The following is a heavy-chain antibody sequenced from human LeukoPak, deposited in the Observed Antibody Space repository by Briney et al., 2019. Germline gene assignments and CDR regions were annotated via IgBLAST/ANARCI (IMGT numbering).Heavy chain of an antibody. CDR2: IYPGDSDT. Sequence: PGESLKISCKGSGYSFTSDWIGWVRRMPGKGLEWMGIIYPGDSDTRYSPSFQGQVTISADKSISTAYLQWSSLKASDTAMYYCARRLVEMATVYFDYWGQGTLVTVSS. V-gene: IGHV5-51*01. J-gene: IGHJ4*02. D-gene: IGHD5-24*01. CDR3: ARRLVEMATVYFDY. CDR1: GYSFTSDW.